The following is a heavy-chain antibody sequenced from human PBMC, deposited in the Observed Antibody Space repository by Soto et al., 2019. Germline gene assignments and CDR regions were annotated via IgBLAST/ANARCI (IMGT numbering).Heavy chain of an antibody. CDR3: ARDRRVAGDNFSYYYYYGMDV. V-gene: IGHV1-18*04. CDR2: ISAYNGNT. J-gene: IGHJ6*02. CDR1: GYTFTSYG. Sequence: ASVKVSCKASGYTFTSYGISWVRQAPGQGLEWMGWISAYNGNTNYAQKLQGRVTMTTDTSTSTAYMELRSLRSDDTAVYYCARDRRVAGDNFSYYYYYGMDVWGQGTTVTVSS. D-gene: IGHD6-19*01.